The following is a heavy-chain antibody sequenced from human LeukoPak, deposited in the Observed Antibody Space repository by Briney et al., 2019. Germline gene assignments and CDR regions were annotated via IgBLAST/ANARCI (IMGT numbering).Heavy chain of an antibody. D-gene: IGHD6-13*01. CDR3: ATGHFIAAFDY. CDR2: ISGSGGST. J-gene: IGHJ4*02. V-gene: IGHV3-23*01. Sequence: GGSLRLSWAASGFTFSSYAMSWVRQAPGKGLEWVSAISGSGGSTYYADSVKGRSTISRDNSKNMLYLQMNSLRAEDTAVYYCATGHFIAAFDYWGQGTLVTVSS. CDR1: GFTFSSYA.